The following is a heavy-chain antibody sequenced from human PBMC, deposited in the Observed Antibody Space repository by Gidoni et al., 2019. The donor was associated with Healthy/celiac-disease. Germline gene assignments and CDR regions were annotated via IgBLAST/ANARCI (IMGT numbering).Heavy chain of an antibody. D-gene: IGHD6-13*01. CDR3: ARGRFYHLYGSSSSRPGDAFDI. CDR2: INHSGST. V-gene: IGHV4-34*01. Sequence: GLEWIGEINHSGSTNYNPSLKSRVTISVDTSKNQFSLKLSSVTAADTAVYYCARGRFYHLYGSSSSRPGDAFDIWGQGTMVTVSS. J-gene: IGHJ3*02.